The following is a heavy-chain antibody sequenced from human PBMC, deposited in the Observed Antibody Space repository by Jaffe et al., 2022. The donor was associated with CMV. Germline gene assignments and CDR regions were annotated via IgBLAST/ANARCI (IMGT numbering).Heavy chain of an antibody. J-gene: IGHJ4*02. CDR1: GFTFSSYE. Sequence: EVQLVESGGGLVQPGGSLRLSCAASGFTFSSYEMNWVRQAPGKGLEWVSYISSSGSTIYYADSVKGRFTISRDNAKNSLYLQMNSLRAEDTAVYYCAREELRDTAMVKVLNYWGQGTLVTVSS. CDR3: AREELRDTAMVKVLNY. V-gene: IGHV3-48*03. D-gene: IGHD5-18*01. CDR2: ISSSGSTI.